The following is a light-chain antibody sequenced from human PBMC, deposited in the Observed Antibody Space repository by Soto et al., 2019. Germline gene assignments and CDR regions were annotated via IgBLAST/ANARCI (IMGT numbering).Light chain of an antibody. J-gene: IGKJ1*01. CDR3: QQYGRTSWT. CDR1: QSFRTNF. CDR2: GAS. Sequence: EIVLTQSPGTLSLSPGEGATLSGRAIQSFRTNFFAWYQQKPGQAPRLLIYGASTRATGIPDRFSGSGSGTDFTLTISRLEPEDFAVYYCQQYGRTSWTFGQGTKVEIK. V-gene: IGKV3-20*01.